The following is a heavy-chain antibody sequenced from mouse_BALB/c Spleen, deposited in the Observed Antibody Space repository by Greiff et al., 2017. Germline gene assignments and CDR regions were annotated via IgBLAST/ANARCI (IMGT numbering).Heavy chain of an antibody. J-gene: IGHJ4*01. D-gene: IGHD2-3*01. V-gene: IGHV1-7*01. CDR1: GYTFTSYW. Sequence: VKLVESGAELAKPGASVKMSCKASGYTFTSYWMHWVKQRPGQGLEWIGYINPSTGYTEYNQKFKDKATLTADKSSSTAYMQLSSLTSEDSAVYYCARSVDGYYDYAMDYWGQGTSVTVSS. CDR3: ARSVDGYYDYAMDY. CDR2: INPSTGYT.